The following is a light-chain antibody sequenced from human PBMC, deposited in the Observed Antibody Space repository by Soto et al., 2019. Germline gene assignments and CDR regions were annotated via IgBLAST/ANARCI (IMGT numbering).Light chain of an antibody. Sequence: IQLTQSPSSLSASVGDRVTTTCRASQDIAIYLAWYQQKPGEAPKLLIYAASTLYGGVPSRFSGSGSGTDFALTITSLQAEDFATYYCQQLRMSTSTFGGGTKVDIK. CDR1: QDIAIY. CDR2: AAS. V-gene: IGKV1-9*01. J-gene: IGKJ4*01. CDR3: QQLRMSTST.